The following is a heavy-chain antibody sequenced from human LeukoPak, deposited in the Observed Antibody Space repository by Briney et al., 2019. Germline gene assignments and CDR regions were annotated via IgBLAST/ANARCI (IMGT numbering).Heavy chain of an antibody. D-gene: IGHD2-2*01. CDR2: ISYDGSNK. J-gene: IGHJ6*02. V-gene: IGHV3-30*18. CDR1: GFTFSSYG. Sequence: SGGSLRLSCAASGFTFSSYGMHWVRQAPGKGLEWVAVISYDGSNKYYADSVKGRFTVSRDNSKNTLYLQMNSLRAEDTAVYYCAKEWAYRSSTSCDPRAGAGDGMDVWGQGTTVTVSS. CDR3: AKEWAYRSSTSCDPRAGAGDGMDV.